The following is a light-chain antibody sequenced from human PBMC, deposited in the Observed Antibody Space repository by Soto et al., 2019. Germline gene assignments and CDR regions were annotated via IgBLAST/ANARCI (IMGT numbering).Light chain of an antibody. CDR2: TTD. CDR3: LLYYGGAHLV. J-gene: IGLJ3*02. V-gene: IGLV7-43*01. Sequence: QTVVTQEPSLTVSPGGTVTLTCASSTGAVTSGNYPSWFQQKPGQAPRTLIYTTDDKHSWTPARFPGSLLGGKAALTLSGVQPEDEAEYYCLLYYGGAHLVFGGGNNLTVL. CDR1: TGAVTSGNY.